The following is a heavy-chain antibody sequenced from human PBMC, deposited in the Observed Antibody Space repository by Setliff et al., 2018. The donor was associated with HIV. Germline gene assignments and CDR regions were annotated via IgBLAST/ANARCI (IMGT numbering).Heavy chain of an antibody. D-gene: IGHD3-22*01. CDR2: INRSGGT. V-gene: IGHV4-34*01. CDR1: GGSFSGYS. CDR3: ARTMLLPATQPFDY. J-gene: IGHJ4*02. Sequence: SETLSLTCAVYGGSFSGYSWSWLRQPPGKGLEWIGEINRSGGTNYHPSLKSRLTMSVDTSKKHFSLKLSSMTAADTAVYYCARTMLLPATQPFDYWGQGRWSPSPQ.